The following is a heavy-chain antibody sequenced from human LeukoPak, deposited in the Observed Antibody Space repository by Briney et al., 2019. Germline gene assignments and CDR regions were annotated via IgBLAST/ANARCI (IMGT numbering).Heavy chain of an antibody. CDR1: GGTFNTYA. V-gene: IGHV1-69*05. CDR3: ARIEGDYGVFVF. Sequence: SVKVSCKASGGTFNTYAFNWVRQAPGQGLGWMGRIIPVFGTPHYAQKYQGRLTITTDEFASTVYMELNSLRSQDTAIYYCARIEGDYGVFVFWGQGTLVTVSS. D-gene: IGHD4-17*01. J-gene: IGHJ4*02. CDR2: IIPVFGTP.